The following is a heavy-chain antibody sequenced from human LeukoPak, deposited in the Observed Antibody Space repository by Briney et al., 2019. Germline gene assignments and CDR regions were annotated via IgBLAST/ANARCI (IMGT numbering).Heavy chain of an antibody. J-gene: IGHJ4*02. CDR3: ARGDYDSSGYYYGFGY. CDR2: IIPIFGTA. V-gene: IGHV1-69*13. Sequence: ASVKVSCKASGGTFSSYAISWVRQAPGQGLEWMGGIIPIFGTANYAQKFQGRVTITADESTSTAYMELSSLRSEDTAMYYCARGDYDSSGYYYGFGYWGQGTLVTVSS. D-gene: IGHD3-22*01. CDR1: GGTFSSYA.